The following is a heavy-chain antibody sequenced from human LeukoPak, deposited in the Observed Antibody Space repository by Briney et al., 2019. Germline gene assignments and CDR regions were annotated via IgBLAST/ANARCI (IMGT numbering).Heavy chain of an antibody. CDR3: ARAGDGSYLFDP. V-gene: IGHV3-23*01. CDR1: GFTFSSYA. CDR2: ISGSGGST. J-gene: IGHJ5*02. Sequence: GGSLRLSCAASGFTFSSYAMSWVRQAPGKGLEWVSAISGSGGSTYYADSVKGRFTISRDNAKNSLYLQMNSLRAEDTAVYYCARAGDGSYLFDPWGQGTLVTVSS. D-gene: IGHD2-21*01.